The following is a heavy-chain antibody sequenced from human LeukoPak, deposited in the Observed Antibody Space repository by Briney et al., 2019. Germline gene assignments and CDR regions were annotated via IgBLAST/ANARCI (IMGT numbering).Heavy chain of an antibody. CDR2: ISYDGSNK. D-gene: IGHD2-2*01. Sequence: GGSLRLSCAASGFTFSSYAMHWVRQAPGKGLEWVAVISYDGSNKYYADSVKGRFTISRDNSKNTLYLQMNSLRAEDTAVYYCARGEVIPYYCSSTSCYAGPYFDYWGQGTLVTVSS. J-gene: IGHJ4*02. CDR1: GFTFSSYA. CDR3: ARGEVIPYYCSSTSCYAGPYFDY. V-gene: IGHV3-30-3*01.